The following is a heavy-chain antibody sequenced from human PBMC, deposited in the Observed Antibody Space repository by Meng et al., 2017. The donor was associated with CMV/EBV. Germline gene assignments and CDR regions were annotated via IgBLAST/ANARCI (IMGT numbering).Heavy chain of an antibody. CDR1: GFTFSSYS. D-gene: IGHD1-20*01. CDR2: ISSSSSTI. Sequence: GSLRLSGAASGFTFSSYSMNWVRQAPGKGLEWVSYISSSSSTIYYADSVKGRFTISRDNAKNSLYLQMNSLRAEDTAVYYCARDSRITGNQRLVDYWGQGTLVTVSS. CDR3: ARDSRITGNQRLVDY. J-gene: IGHJ4*02. V-gene: IGHV3-48*04.